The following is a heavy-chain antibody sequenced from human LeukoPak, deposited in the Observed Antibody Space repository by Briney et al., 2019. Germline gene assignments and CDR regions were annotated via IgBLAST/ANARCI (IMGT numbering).Heavy chain of an antibody. V-gene: IGHV3-48*03. CDR1: GFTFSSYE. D-gene: IGHD3-22*01. J-gene: IGHJ4*02. Sequence: GGSLRLSCAASGFTFSSYEMNWVRQAPGKGLEWVSYISSSGSTIYYADSVKGRFTISRDKAKNSLYLQMNSLRAEDTAVYYCASTTEYYYDSSTYFDYWGQGTLVTVSS. CDR3: ASTTEYYYDSSTYFDY. CDR2: ISSSGSTI.